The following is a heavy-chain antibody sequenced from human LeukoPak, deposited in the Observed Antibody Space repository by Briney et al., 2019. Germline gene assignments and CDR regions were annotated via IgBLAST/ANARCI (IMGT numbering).Heavy chain of an antibody. CDR1: GYTFTSYY. J-gene: IGHJ1*01. CDR2: INPSGGST. CDR3: ARANYGDYDAEYFQH. Sequence: ASVKVSCKASGYTFTSYYMHWVRQAPGQGLEWMGIINPSGGSTSYAQKFQGRVTMTRDTSTSTVYMELSSLRCEDTAVYYCARANYGDYDAEYFQHWGQGTLVTVSS. V-gene: IGHV1-46*01. D-gene: IGHD4-17*01.